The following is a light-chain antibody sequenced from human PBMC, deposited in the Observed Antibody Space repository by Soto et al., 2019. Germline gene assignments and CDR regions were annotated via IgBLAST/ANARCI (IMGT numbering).Light chain of an antibody. CDR1: QSVSSY. V-gene: IGKV3-11*01. CDR3: QQSASSVT. J-gene: IGKJ5*01. Sequence: EIVLTQSPATLSLSPGERATLSCRASQSVSSYLAWYQQKPGQAPRLLIYDASNRATGIPARFSGSGSGTDFTLTIRSLEPEDFAVYYCQQSASSVTFGQGTRLEIK. CDR2: DAS.